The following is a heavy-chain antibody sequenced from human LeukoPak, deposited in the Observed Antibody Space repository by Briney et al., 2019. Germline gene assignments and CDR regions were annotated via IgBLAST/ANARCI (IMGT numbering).Heavy chain of an antibody. CDR1: GFTFSSYS. V-gene: IGHV3-21*01. CDR3: ARYGSGSYFPPNWFDP. J-gene: IGHJ5*02. D-gene: IGHD3-10*01. CDR2: ISSSSSYI. Sequence: GGSLRLSCAASGFTFSSYSMNWVRQAPGKGLDWVSSISSSSSYIYYADSVKGRFTISRDNAKNSLYLQMNSLRAEDTAVYYCARYGSGSYFPPNWFDPWGQGTLVTVSS.